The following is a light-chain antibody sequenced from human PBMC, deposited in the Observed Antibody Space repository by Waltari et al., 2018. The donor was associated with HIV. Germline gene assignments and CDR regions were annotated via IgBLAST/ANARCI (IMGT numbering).Light chain of an antibody. Sequence: ELVLTQSPGTLSLSPGERATLSCRASQSVSSNSLAWYQQKPGQAPRVLIYGASSRATGIPDRFSGSGSGTDFTLTISRLEPEDFAVFYCQQFGGSPITFGQGTRLEIK. CDR1: QSVSSNS. V-gene: IGKV3-20*01. J-gene: IGKJ5*01. CDR2: GAS. CDR3: QQFGGSPIT.